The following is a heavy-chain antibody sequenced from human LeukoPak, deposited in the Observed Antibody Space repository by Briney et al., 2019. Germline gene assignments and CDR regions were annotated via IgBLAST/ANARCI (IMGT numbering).Heavy chain of an antibody. CDR3: AREEYSGSYYFDY. J-gene: IGHJ4*02. V-gene: IGHV3-21*01. CDR2: ISSSSSYI. CDR1: GFTFSNAW. D-gene: IGHD1-26*01. Sequence: KPGGSLRLSCAASGFTFSNAWMNWVRQAPGKGLEWVSSISSSSSYIYYADSVKGRFTISRDNAKNSLYLQMNSLRAEDTAVYYCAREEYSGSYYFDYWGQGTLVTVSS.